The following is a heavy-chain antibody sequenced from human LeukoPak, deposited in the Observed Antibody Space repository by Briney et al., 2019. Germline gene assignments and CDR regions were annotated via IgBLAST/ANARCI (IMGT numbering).Heavy chain of an antibody. CDR1: GYTVTSYY. CDR3: ARGRSNYYGMDV. J-gene: IGHJ6*02. D-gene: IGHD1-26*01. Sequence: ASVKVSCKTSGYTVTSYYMHWVRQAPGQGLEWMGIINPSGGGTSYTQKFQGRVTMTRDTSTSTDYMEVSSLRSEDTAVYYCARGRSNYYGMDVWGQGTTVTVSS. V-gene: IGHV1-46*01. CDR2: INPSGGGT.